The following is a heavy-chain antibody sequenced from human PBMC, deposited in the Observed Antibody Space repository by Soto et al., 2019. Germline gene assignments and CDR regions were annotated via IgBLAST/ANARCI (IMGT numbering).Heavy chain of an antibody. Sequence: QVQLVESGGGVVQPGRSLRLSCAASGFIFSSYAIHWVRQAPGKGLEWVAVISNDGINKYYADSVKGRFTISRDNSKNTLYLQMNSLRAEDTAVYYCARDVLQIAWEILSTPDYWGQGTLVTVSS. CDR3: ARDVLQIAWEILSTPDY. J-gene: IGHJ4*02. V-gene: IGHV3-30-3*01. D-gene: IGHD1-26*01. CDR2: ISNDGINK. CDR1: GFIFSSYA.